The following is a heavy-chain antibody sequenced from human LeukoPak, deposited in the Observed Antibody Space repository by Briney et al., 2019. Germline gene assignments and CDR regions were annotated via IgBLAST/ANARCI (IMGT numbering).Heavy chain of an antibody. CDR1: GDTFTSYG. V-gene: IGHV1-2*02. CDR3: ARGRAITMVRGVIVWFDP. J-gene: IGHJ5*02. CDR2: INPNSGGT. D-gene: IGHD3-10*01. Sequence: ASVKVSCKASGDTFTSYGINWVRQAPGQGLEWMGWINPNSGGTNYAQKFQGRVTMTRDTSISTAYMELSRLRSDDTAVYYCARGRAITMVRGVIVWFDPWGQGTLVTVSS.